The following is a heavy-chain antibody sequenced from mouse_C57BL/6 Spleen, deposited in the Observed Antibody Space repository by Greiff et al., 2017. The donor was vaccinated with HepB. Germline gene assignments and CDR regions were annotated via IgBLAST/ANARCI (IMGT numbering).Heavy chain of an antibody. J-gene: IGHJ2*01. V-gene: IGHV1-26*01. D-gene: IGHD1-1*01. CDR3: AVRGYYGSSFYYFDY. CDR1: GYTFTDYY. Sequence: EVQLQQSGPELVKPGASVKISCKASGYTFTDYYMNWVKQSHGKSLEWIGDINPNNGGTSYNQKFKGKATLTVDKSSSTAYMELRSLTSEDSAVYYCAVRGYYGSSFYYFDYWGQGTTLTVSS. CDR2: INPNNGGT.